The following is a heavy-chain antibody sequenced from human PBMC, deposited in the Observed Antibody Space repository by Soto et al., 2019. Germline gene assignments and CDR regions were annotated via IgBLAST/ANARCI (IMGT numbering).Heavy chain of an antibody. CDR3: ASGRELLSYYFDY. J-gene: IGHJ4*02. CDR2: ISSSGSTI. V-gene: IGHV3-11*01. D-gene: IGHD1-26*01. CDR1: GFTFSDYY. Sequence: PGGSLRLSCAASGFTFSDYYMSWIRQAPGKGLEWVSYISSSGSTIYYADSVKGRFTISRDNAKNSLYLQMNSLRAEDTAVYYCASGRELLSYYFDYWGQGTLVTVSS.